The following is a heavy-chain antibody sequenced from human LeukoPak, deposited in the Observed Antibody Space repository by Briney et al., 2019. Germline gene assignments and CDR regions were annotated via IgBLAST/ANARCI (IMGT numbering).Heavy chain of an antibody. D-gene: IGHD3-3*01. J-gene: IGHJ5*02. CDR3: AVERDLYYDFWSGHNWFDP. V-gene: IGHV3-23*01. CDR1: GFTFSSYA. CDR2: ISGSGGST. Sequence: GGSLRLSCAASGFTFSSYAMSWVRQAPGKGLKWVSAISGSGGSTYYADSVKGRFTISRDNSKNTLYLQMNSLRAEDTAVYYCAVERDLYYDFWSGHNWFDPWGQGTLVTVSS.